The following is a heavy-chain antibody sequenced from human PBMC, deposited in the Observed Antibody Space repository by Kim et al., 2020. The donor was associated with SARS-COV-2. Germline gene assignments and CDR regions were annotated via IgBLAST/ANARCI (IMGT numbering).Heavy chain of an antibody. J-gene: IGHJ4*02. D-gene: IGHD4-17*01. CDR3: ARVASPDYGDYHLDFWDY. CDR1: GFTFSSYS. Sequence: GGSLRLSCAASGFTFSSYSMNWVRQTPGKGLEWISYISSRSSTIYYADSVKGRFTISRDNAKNSLYLQMNRLRAEDTAVYYCARVASPDYGDYHLDFWDYWGQGTLVTVSS. CDR2: ISSRSSTI. V-gene: IGHV3-48*04.